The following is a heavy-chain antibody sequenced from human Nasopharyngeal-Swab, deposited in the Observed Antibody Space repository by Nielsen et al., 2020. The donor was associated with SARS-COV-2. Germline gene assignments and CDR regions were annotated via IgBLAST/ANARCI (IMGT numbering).Heavy chain of an antibody. D-gene: IGHD6-6*01. CDR2: IYYSGST. CDR3: ARVYSSSSWVGLRYYYYYMDV. Sequence: SETLSLTCAVYGGSFSGYYWSWIRQPPGKGLEWIGYIYYSGSTNYHPSLKSRVTISVDTSKNQFSLKLSSVTAADTAVYYCARVYSSSSWVGLRYYYYYMDVWGKGTTVTVSS. CDR1: GGSFSGYY. V-gene: IGHV4-59*01. J-gene: IGHJ6*03.